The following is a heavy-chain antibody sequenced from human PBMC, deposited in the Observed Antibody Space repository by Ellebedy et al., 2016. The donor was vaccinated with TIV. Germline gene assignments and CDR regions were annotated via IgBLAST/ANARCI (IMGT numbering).Heavy chain of an antibody. D-gene: IGHD6-19*01. CDR3: ARGSSPSGWYSGGY. Sequence: AASVKVSCKASGYGFSEFYINWVRQAPGQGLEWLGSINPTSGGTSYAQKFQGRVTMTRDTYLTTAYMELTRLTSDDTAVYYCARGSSPSGWYSGGYWGQGTLVTVSS. J-gene: IGHJ4*02. CDR2: INPTSGGT. CDR1: GYGFSEFY. V-gene: IGHV1-2*02.